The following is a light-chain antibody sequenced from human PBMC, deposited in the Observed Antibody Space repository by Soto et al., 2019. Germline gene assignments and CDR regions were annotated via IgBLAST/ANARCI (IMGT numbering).Light chain of an antibody. CDR1: QIVSDNY. Sequence: EIVLTHSPGTLSLSPGERATLSCRASQIVSDNYVAWYQQKPGQAPRLLIYGASSRATGIPDRFSGSGSGTEFTLTVDRLEPEDFAVYYCHQYGSSPQTFGRGTKVDIK. CDR3: HQYGSSPQT. J-gene: IGKJ1*01. CDR2: GAS. V-gene: IGKV3-20*01.